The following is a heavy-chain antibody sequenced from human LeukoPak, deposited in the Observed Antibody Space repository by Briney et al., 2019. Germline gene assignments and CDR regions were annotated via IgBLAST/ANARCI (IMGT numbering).Heavy chain of an antibody. CDR3: AKDRTVSSGWYGEWFDP. CDR1: GFTFSSYA. CDR2: ISGSGGST. V-gene: IGHV3-23*01. J-gene: IGHJ5*02. D-gene: IGHD6-19*01. Sequence: HGGSLRLSCAASGFTFSSYAMSWVRQAPGKGLEWVSAISGSGGSTYYADSVKGRFTISRDNSKNTLYLQMNSPRAEDTAVYYCAKDRTVSSGWYGEWFDPWGQGTLVTVSS.